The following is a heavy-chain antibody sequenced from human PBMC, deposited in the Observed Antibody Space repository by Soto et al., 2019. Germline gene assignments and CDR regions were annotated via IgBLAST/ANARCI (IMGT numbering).Heavy chain of an antibody. V-gene: IGHV4-34*01. CDR2: IKRSRNT. CDR3: ARGLTTVYLMRRYYAFDI. Sequence: QVQLQQWGAGLLKPSETLSLTCGVYGGYFYDDYWSWIRQSLGKGLEWIGEIKRSRNTYYNPSLGSRVSTSIDLSKNQLSLSLTSVTAADTAVYYCARGLTTVYLMRRYYAFDIWSQGTMVTVSS. D-gene: IGHD4-4*01. J-gene: IGHJ3*02. CDR1: GGYFYDDY.